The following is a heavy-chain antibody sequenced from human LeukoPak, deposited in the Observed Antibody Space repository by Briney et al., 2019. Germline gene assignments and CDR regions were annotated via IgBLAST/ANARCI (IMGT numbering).Heavy chain of an antibody. V-gene: IGHV4-59*12. CDR2: IYYSGST. CDR3: ARAPLMVRGVIITHFDY. CDR1: GGSISSYY. Sequence: PSETLSLTCTVSGGSISSYYWSWIRQPPGKGLEWIGYIYYSGSTNYNPSLKSRVTMSVDTSKNQFSLKLSSVTAADTAVYYCARAPLMVRGVIITHFDYWGQGTLVTVSS. J-gene: IGHJ4*02. D-gene: IGHD3-10*01.